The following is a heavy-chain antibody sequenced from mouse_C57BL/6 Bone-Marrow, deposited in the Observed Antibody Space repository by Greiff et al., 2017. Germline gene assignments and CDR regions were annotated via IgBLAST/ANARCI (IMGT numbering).Heavy chain of an antibody. J-gene: IGHJ1*03. V-gene: IGHV14-2*01. CDR2: IDPEDGET. CDR1: GFNIKDYY. Sequence: VQLQQSGAELVKPGASVKLSCTASGFNIKDYYMHWVKQRTEKGLEWIGRIDPEDGETKYAPKFPGKATITADTSSNTAYLQLSSLTSEYTAVYYCAGYYYGSIYWYFDVWGTGTTVTVSS. D-gene: IGHD1-1*01. CDR3: AGYYYGSIYWYFDV.